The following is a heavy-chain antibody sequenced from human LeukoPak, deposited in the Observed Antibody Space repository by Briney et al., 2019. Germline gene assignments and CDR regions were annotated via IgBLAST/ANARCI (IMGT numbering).Heavy chain of an antibody. CDR1: GCTLSSYW. CDR2: MNSDGSST. D-gene: IGHD4-17*01. CDR3: AREAFNYGDHYFDY. V-gene: IGHV3-74*01. J-gene: IGHJ4*02. Sequence: GGSLRLSCAASGCTLSSYWMHWVRQAPGKGLVWVSRMNSDGSSTTYADYVKGRFTISRDNAKNTLYLQMISLRAEDTAVYHCAREAFNYGDHYFDYWGQGTLVTVSS.